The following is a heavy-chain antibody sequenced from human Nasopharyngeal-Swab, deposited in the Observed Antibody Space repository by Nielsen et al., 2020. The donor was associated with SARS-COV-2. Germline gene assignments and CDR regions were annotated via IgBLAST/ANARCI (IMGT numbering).Heavy chain of an antibody. J-gene: IGHJ6*03. D-gene: IGHD5-12*01. CDR2: IIPILGKA. CDR1: GGTFTNYG. Sequence: SVKVSCKASGGTFTNYGITWVRQAPGQGLEWIGRIIPILGKANSARKFQGRVTITADKSTSTVYMELSSLRSEDTAVYYCARAGRGYSNGEIDGFHYMDVWGRGTAVAVSS. CDR3: ARAGRGYSNGEIDGFHYMDV. V-gene: IGHV1-69*04.